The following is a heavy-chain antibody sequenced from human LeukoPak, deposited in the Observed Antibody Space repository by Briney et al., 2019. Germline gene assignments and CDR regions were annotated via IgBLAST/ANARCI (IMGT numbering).Heavy chain of an antibody. Sequence: GGSLRLSCAASGFTFNDYAFHWLRQAPGKGLEWVSSIAWNSGTKVYADPVRGRFTISRDNANNSLYLQMNSLRVEDTALYYCAGYCSGGDCYSGHMDVWGKGTMVIVSS. J-gene: IGHJ6*03. D-gene: IGHD2-15*01. V-gene: IGHV3-9*01. CDR1: GFTFNDYA. CDR2: IAWNSGTK. CDR3: AGYCSGGDCYSGHMDV.